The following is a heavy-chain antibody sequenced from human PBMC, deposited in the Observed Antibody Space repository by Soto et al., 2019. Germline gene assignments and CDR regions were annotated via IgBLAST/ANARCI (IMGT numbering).Heavy chain of an antibody. V-gene: IGHV3-23*01. Sequence: GGSLRLSWAASGCTFSSYAMSWVRQATGKGLEWVSSISGSAGRTYYADSVKGRFTISRDNSKNTLYLQMNSLRAEDTAVYYCAVNPQWLVYNDYWGQGTLVTVSS. J-gene: IGHJ4*02. CDR2: ISGSAGRT. D-gene: IGHD6-19*01. CDR3: AVNPQWLVYNDY. CDR1: GCTFSSYA.